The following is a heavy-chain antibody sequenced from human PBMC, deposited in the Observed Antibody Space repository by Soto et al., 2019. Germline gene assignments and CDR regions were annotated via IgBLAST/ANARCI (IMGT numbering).Heavy chain of an antibody. D-gene: IGHD5-12*01. V-gene: IGHV3-74*01. CDR1: GFTFNTYW. Sequence: EVQLVESGGGLVQPGGSLRLSCAASGFTFNTYWMHWVRQAPGKGLMWVSRVNSDGTTTNYADSVKGRFTISRDNAKNTVYLQMDSLRPEDTAVYYCARVPTGGYDWNWAQGTLVTVSS. CDR3: ARVPTGGYDWN. CDR2: VNSDGTTT. J-gene: IGHJ4*02.